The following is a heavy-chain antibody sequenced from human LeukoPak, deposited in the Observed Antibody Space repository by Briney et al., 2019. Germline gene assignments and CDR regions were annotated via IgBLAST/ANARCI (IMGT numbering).Heavy chain of an antibody. Sequence: ASVKVSCKASGYTFTSYGISWVRQAPGQGLEWMGWISAYNGNTNYAQKLQGRVTMTTDTSTSTAYMELRSLRSDATAVYYCARAPRDIVLMVYAIYFDYWGQGTLVTVSS. J-gene: IGHJ4*02. CDR3: ARAPRDIVLMVYAIYFDY. D-gene: IGHD2-8*01. CDR1: GYTFTSYG. V-gene: IGHV1-18*01. CDR2: ISAYNGNT.